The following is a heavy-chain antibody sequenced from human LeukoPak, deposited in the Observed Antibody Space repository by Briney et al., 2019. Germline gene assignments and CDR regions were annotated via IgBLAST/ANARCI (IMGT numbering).Heavy chain of an antibody. D-gene: IGHD3-22*01. Sequence: PSETLSLTCTVSGGSISDSSYYWGWIRQPPGKGLEWIGSIYHSGSTYYNPSLKSRVTISVDTPKNQFSLKLSSVTAADTAVYYCARDPSGYYAHFDYWGQGTLVTVSS. CDR1: GGSISDSSYY. V-gene: IGHV4-39*07. CDR2: IYHSGST. CDR3: ARDPSGYYAHFDY. J-gene: IGHJ4*02.